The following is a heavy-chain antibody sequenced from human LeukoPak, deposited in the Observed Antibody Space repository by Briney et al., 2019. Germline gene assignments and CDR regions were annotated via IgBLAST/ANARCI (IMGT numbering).Heavy chain of an antibody. Sequence: PSETLPLTCAVYGGSFSGYYWSWIRQPPGKGLEWIGEINHSGSTNYNPSLKSRVTISVDTSKNQFSLKLSSVTAADTAVYYCAREVRDGYRFDYWGQGTLVTVSS. CDR1: GGSFSGYY. J-gene: IGHJ4*02. D-gene: IGHD5-24*01. CDR3: AREVRDGYRFDY. CDR2: INHSGST. V-gene: IGHV4-34*01.